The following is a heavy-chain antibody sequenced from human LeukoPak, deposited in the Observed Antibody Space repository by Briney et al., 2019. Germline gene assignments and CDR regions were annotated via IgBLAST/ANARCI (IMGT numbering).Heavy chain of an antibody. CDR2: IYSCGPT. CDR1: GFPVGRSY. V-gene: IGHV3-66*02. CDR3: ARSPSLYYFEN. Sequence: GGSLRLSCAASGFPVGRSYMTWVRQAPGKGLDWVSTIYSCGPTYYADSVKGRFTISRDNSKNTLYLLMNSLRIEDTAVYYCARSPSLYYFENWGQGTLVTVSS. J-gene: IGHJ4*02.